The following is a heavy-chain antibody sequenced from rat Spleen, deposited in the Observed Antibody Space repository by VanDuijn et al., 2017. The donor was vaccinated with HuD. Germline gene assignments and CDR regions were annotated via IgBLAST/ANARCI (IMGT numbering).Heavy chain of an antibody. CDR2: ITNPGDST. CDR3: ATSNWDCFDY. V-gene: IGHV5-20*01. D-gene: IGHD5-1*01. CDR1: GFTFSDYY. J-gene: IGHJ2*01. Sequence: EVQLVESGGGLVQPGRSLKLSCAASGFTFSDYYMAWVRQAPGKGLEWIASITNPGDSTFYPDSVQGRFTISRDNAKSTLYLQMDSLRSEDTATYYCATSNWDCFDYWGQGVMVTVSS.